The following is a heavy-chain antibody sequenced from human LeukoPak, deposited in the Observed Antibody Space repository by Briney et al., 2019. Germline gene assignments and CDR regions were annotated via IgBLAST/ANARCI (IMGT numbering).Heavy chain of an antibody. D-gene: IGHD2-2*01. J-gene: IGHJ2*01. Sequence: GGSLRLSCAASGFTVSSNYMSWVRQAPGKGLEWVSVIYSGGSTYYADSVKGRFIISRDNSKNTLYLQMNSLRAEDTAMYYCARRYCDSTSCFRTYRYFDLWGRGTLVTVSS. CDR3: ARRYCDSTSCFRTYRYFDL. CDR1: GFTVSSNY. CDR2: IYSGGST. V-gene: IGHV3-53*01.